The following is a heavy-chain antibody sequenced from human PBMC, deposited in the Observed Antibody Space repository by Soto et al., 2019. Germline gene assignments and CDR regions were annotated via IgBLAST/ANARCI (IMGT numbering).Heavy chain of an antibody. CDR3: ARSRSIAAAGNLSIWFDP. V-gene: IGHV4-31*03. CDR2: IYYSGST. Sequence: PSETLSLTCTVSGGSISSGGYYWSWIRQHPGKGLEWIGYIYYSGSTYYNPSLKSRVTISVDTSKNQFSLKLSSVTAADTAVYYCARSRSIAAAGNLSIWFDPWGQGTLVTVSS. D-gene: IGHD6-13*01. CDR1: GGSISSGGYY. J-gene: IGHJ5*02.